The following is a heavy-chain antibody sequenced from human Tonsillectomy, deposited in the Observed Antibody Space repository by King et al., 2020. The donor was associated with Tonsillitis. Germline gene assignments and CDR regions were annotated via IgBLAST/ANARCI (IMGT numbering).Heavy chain of an antibody. D-gene: IGHD6-13*01. CDR2: IHYSRTT. J-gene: IGHJ4*02. Sequence: QLQESGPGLVKPSETLSLICTVFGGSISSTTYSWAWIRQPPGKGLECIGNIHYSRTTKYNPSLNSRATISVDASKNQFSLKLRSVTAADTAVYYCASRQRSSWYGRGDYWGQGTLVTVSS. CDR1: GGSISSTTYS. CDR3: ASRQRSSWYGRGDY. V-gene: IGHV4-39*01.